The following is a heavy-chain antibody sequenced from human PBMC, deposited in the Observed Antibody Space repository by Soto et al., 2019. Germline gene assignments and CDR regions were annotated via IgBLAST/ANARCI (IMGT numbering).Heavy chain of an antibody. CDR3: AKDRLPTSGQRFYFDS. CDR2: ILPDETG. CDR1: GFTFSTYA. J-gene: IGHJ4*02. D-gene: IGHD2-15*01. V-gene: IGHV3-23*01. Sequence: DVNLLQSGGGSAQPGGSLRLSCATSGFTFSTYAMTWVRQVPGRGLQWVSTILPDETGFYTVSVKGRFTISRDNYRGIVYLQMNDLGVEDAAIYYCAKDRLPTSGQRFYFDSWGQGSLVTVSS.